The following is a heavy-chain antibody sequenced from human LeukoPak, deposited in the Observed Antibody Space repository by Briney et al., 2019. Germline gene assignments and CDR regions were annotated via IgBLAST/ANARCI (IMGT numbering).Heavy chain of an antibody. Sequence: PGGSLRLSCAASGFPFSSYAMNWVRQAPGKGLEWVAVIWYDGSNKYYADSVKGRFTISRDNSKNTLYLQMNSLRAEDTAVYYCARGLTGYYDSTPLHYWGQGTLVTVS. D-gene: IGHD3-22*01. CDR2: IWYDGSNK. J-gene: IGHJ4*02. CDR1: GFPFSSYA. V-gene: IGHV3-33*08. CDR3: ARGLTGYYDSTPLHY.